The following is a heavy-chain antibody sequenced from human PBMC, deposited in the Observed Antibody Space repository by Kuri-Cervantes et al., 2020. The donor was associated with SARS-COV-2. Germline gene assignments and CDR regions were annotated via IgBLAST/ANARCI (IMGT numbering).Heavy chain of an antibody. Sequence: ASAKVSCKASGYTFTGYYMHWVRQAPGQGLEWMGWINPNSGGTNYAQKFQGRVTMTRDTSISTAYMELSRLRSDDTAVYYCARLGYGGNYYYGMDVWGQGTTVTVSS. V-gene: IGHV1-2*02. CDR1: GYTFTGYY. CDR2: INPNSGGT. CDR3: ARLGYGGNYYYGMDV. D-gene: IGHD4-23*01. J-gene: IGHJ6*02.